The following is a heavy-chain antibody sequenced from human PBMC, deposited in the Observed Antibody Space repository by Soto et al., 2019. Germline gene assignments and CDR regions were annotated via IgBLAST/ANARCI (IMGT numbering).Heavy chain of an antibody. CDR1: GYTFTSYA. CDR3: ARGAYCSSTSCYGITYYYYMDV. J-gene: IGHJ6*03. V-gene: IGHV1-3*01. D-gene: IGHD2-2*01. CDR2: INAGNGNT. Sequence: ASVKVSCKASGYTFTSYAMHWVRQAPGQRLEWMGWINAGNGNTKYSQKFQGRVTITRDTSASTAYMELSSLRSEDTAVYYCARGAYCSSTSCYGITYYYYMDVWGKGTTVTVSS.